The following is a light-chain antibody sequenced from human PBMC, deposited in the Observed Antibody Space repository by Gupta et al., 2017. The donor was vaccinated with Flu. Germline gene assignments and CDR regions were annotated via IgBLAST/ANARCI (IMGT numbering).Light chain of an antibody. CDR2: NVS. V-gene: IGLV2-14*03. J-gene: IGLJ1*01. CDR3: SSYTSTSPYV. CDR1: ISDVGGYNY. Sequence: QSALPQPASVSGSPGQLTTISCTGSISDVGGYNYVSWYQQPPGKAPKLMIFNVSYRPAGVSNRFSGSKSGNTASLTISGLQAEDEADYYCSSYTSTSPYVFGTGTKVTVL.